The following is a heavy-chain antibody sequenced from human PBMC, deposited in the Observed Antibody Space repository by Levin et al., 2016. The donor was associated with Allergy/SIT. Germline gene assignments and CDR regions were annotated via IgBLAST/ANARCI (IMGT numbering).Heavy chain of an antibody. CDR3: ARDLHERLYDSSGYYGY. Sequence: WVRQAPGQGLEWMGWISAYNGNTNYAQKLQGRVTMTTDTSTSTAYMELRSLRSDDTAVYYCARDLHERLYDSSGYYGYWGQGTLVTVSS. D-gene: IGHD3-22*01. J-gene: IGHJ4*02. V-gene: IGHV1-18*01. CDR2: ISAYNGNT.